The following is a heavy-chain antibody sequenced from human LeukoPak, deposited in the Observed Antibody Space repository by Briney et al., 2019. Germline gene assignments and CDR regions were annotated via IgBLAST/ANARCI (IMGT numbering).Heavy chain of an antibody. D-gene: IGHD3-10*01. J-gene: IGHJ3*01. CDR1: GFSFSSLP. CDR3: ARDRSRMVRGIDALDL. V-gene: IGHV3-30*04. Sequence: HPGGSLRLSCAASGFSFSSLPMHWVRQAPGKGLEWVAFISYDESNKYYADSVKGRFTISRDNAGNSLYLQMDSLRADDTAVYYCARDRSRMVRGIDALDLWGQGTMVTVSS. CDR2: ISYDESNK.